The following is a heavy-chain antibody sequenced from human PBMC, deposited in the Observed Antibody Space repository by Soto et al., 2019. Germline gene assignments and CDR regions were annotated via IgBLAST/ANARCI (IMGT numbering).Heavy chain of an antibody. Sequence: SETLSLTCTVSGGSISSYYWRWIRQPAGKGLEWIGRIYTSGSTNYNPSLKSRVTMSVDTSKNQFSLKLSSVTAADTAVYYCARACSSNSCYDVFDYWGQGTLVTVSS. V-gene: IGHV4-4*07. J-gene: IGHJ4*02. CDR2: IYTSGST. D-gene: IGHD2-2*01. CDR3: ARACSSNSCYDVFDY. CDR1: GGSISSYY.